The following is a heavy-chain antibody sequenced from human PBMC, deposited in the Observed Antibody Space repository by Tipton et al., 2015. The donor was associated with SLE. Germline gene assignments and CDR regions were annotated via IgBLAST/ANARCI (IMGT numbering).Heavy chain of an antibody. V-gene: IGHV4-39*01. CDR2: MYYGGSI. D-gene: IGHD6-13*01. CDR3: ARHKEQLARYFDL. Sequence: LRLSCTVSGGSISRSSYYWVWIRQSPGKGLEWLGSMYYGGSIYYNPSLKSRVTISVDTSETQFSLKRSSVTAADTAVYYCARHKEQLARYFDLWDRGTLVTVSA. J-gene: IGHJ2*01. CDR1: GGSISRSSYY.